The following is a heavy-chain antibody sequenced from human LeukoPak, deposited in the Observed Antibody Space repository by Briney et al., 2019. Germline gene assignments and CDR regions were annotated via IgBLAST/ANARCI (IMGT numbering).Heavy chain of an antibody. J-gene: IGHJ4*02. D-gene: IGHD3-10*01. CDR3: AEGSTCHWFDY. CDR2: ISGSGGST. Sequence: GGSLRLSCAASGFTFSSYGMSWVRQAPGKGLEWVSAISGSGGSTYYADSVKGRFTISRDNSKNTLYLQMNSLRAEDTAVYYCAEGSTCHWFDYWGQGTLVTVSS. CDR1: GFTFSSYG. V-gene: IGHV3-23*01.